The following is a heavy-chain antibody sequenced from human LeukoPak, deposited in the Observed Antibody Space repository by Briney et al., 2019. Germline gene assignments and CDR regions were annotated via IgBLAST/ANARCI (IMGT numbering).Heavy chain of an antibody. V-gene: IGHV3-30*02. CDR2: IRYDGSNK. D-gene: IGHD6-13*01. CDR3: ANRYSSSWYIDY. Sequence: GSLRLSCAASGFTFSSYGMHWVRQAPGKGLEWVAFIRYDGSNKYYADSVKGRFTISRDNSKNTLYLQMNSLRAEDTAVYYCANRYSSSWYIDYWGQGTLVTVSS. J-gene: IGHJ4*02. CDR1: GFTFSSYG.